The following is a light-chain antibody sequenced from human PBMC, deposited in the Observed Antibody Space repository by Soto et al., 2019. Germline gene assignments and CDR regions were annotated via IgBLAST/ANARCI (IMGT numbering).Light chain of an antibody. Sequence: QSALTQPPSASGSPGQSVTISCTGTSSDVGGYNYVSWYQQHPGKAPKLMIYEVSKRPSGVPDRFSGSKSGNTASLTVSGLQAEDEADYFCCSYVDIKNLGVFGGGTQLTVL. CDR2: EVS. J-gene: IGLJ3*02. CDR1: SSDVGGYNY. V-gene: IGLV2-8*01. CDR3: CSYVDIKNLGV.